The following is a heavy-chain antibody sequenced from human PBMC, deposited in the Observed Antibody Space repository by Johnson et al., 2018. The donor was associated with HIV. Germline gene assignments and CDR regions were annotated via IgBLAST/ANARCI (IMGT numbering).Heavy chain of an antibody. CDR2: IRYAETNT. J-gene: IGHJ3*02. D-gene: IGHD2-15*01. V-gene: IGHV3-30*02. Sequence: VQLVESGGGVVPPGGSLRLSCAASGFTFSSHGMHWVRQAPGKGLDWVTFIRYAETNTYYADSVKGRFTISRDNSKNTLYLQMNSLRDEDTALYYCAKDRSGGALGAFDIWGHGTMVTVSS. CDR3: AKDRSGGALGAFDI. CDR1: GFTFSSHG.